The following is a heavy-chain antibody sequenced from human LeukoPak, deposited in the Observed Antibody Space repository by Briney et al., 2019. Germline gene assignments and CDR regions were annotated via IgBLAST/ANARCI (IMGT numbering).Heavy chain of an antibody. Sequence: PSQTLSLTCTVSGGSISSGSYYWSWIRQPAGKGLEWIGRIYTSGSTNYNPSLKSRVTISVDTSKNQFSLKLSSVTAADTAVYYCASIQRSKYSGYDTYYYYYMDVWGKGTTVTISS. D-gene: IGHD5-12*01. CDR2: IYTSGST. J-gene: IGHJ6*03. CDR3: ASIQRSKYSGYDTYYYYYMDV. V-gene: IGHV4-61*02. CDR1: GGSISSGSYY.